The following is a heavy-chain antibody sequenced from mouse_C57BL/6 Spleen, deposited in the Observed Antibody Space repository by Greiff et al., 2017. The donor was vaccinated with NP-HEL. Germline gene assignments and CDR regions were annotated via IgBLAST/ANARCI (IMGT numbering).Heavy chain of an antibody. CDR3: ARSINYYGSSYLDY. J-gene: IGHJ2*01. V-gene: IGHV1-82*01. Sequence: QVHVKQSGPELVKPGASVKISCKASGYAFSSSWMNWVKQRPGKGLEWIGRIYPGDGDTNYNGKFKGKATLTADKSSSTAYMQLSSLTSEDSAVYFCARSINYYGSSYLDYWGQGTTLTVSS. D-gene: IGHD1-1*01. CDR2: IYPGDGDT. CDR1: GYAFSSSW.